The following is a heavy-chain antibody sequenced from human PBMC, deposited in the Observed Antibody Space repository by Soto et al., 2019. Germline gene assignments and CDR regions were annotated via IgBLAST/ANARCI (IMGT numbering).Heavy chain of an antibody. CDR3: ARDLIFGVVNAASYYYGMDV. J-gene: IGHJ6*02. CDR1: GGTFSSYA. Sequence: SVKVSCKASGGTFSSYAISWVRQAPGQGLEWMGGIIPIFGTANYAQKFQGRVTITADESTSTAYMELSSLRSEDTAVYYCARDLIFGVVNAASYYYGMDVWGQ. CDR2: IIPIFGTA. D-gene: IGHD3-3*01. V-gene: IGHV1-69*13.